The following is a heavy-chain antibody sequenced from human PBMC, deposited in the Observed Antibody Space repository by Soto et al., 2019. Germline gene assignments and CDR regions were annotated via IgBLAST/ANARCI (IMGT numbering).Heavy chain of an antibody. V-gene: IGHV3-23*01. CDR1: GFTFSSYA. Sequence: GGSLRLSCAASGFTFSSYAMSWVRQAPGKGLEWVSAISGSGGSTYYADSVKGRFTISRDNSKNTLYLQMNSLRAEDTAVYYCAKVPTPYGSVSYYAFDYWGQGTLVTVSS. CDR3: AKVPTPYGSVSYYAFDY. CDR2: ISGSGGST. J-gene: IGHJ4*02. D-gene: IGHD3-10*01.